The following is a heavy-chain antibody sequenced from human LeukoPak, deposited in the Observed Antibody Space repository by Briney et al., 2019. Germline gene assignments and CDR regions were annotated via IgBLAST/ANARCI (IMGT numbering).Heavy chain of an antibody. V-gene: IGHV1-8*03. CDR1: GYTFTSYD. D-gene: IGHD1-7*01. J-gene: IGHJ5*02. CDR3: AREAGITGTTPFDP. CDR2: MNPNSGNT. Sequence: ASVKVSCKASGYTFTSYDINWVRQATGQGLEWMGWMNPNSGNTGYAQKFQGRVTITRNTSISTAYMELSSLRSEDTAVYYCAREAGITGTTPFDPWGQGTLVTVSS.